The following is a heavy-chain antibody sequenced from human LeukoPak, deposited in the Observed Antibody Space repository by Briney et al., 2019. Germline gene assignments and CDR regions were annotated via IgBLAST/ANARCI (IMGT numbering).Heavy chain of an antibody. CDR1: GFTFSSYA. Sequence: GGSLRLSCAASGFTFSSYAMSWVRQAPGKGLEWVSAISGSGDSTYYADSVKGRFTISRDNSKNTLYLQMNSLRAEGTAVYYCAKDYISSGYCPYFDYWGQGTLVTVSS. D-gene: IGHD3-22*01. V-gene: IGHV3-23*01. CDR2: ISGSGDST. CDR3: AKDYISSGYCPYFDY. J-gene: IGHJ4*02.